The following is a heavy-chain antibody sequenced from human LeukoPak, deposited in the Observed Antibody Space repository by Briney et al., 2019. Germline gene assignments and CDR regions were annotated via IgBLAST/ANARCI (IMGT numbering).Heavy chain of an antibody. J-gene: IGHJ5*02. CDR3: AKELYSSSWYWANWFDP. V-gene: IGHV3-23*01. Sequence: PGGSLRLSYAASGFTFSSYAMSWVRQAPGKGLEWVSSISGSGGSTCYADSVKGRFTISRDNSKNTLYLQMNSLRAEDTAVYYCAKELYSSSWYWANWFDPWGQGTLVTVSS. CDR1: GFTFSSYA. D-gene: IGHD6-13*01. CDR2: ISGSGGST.